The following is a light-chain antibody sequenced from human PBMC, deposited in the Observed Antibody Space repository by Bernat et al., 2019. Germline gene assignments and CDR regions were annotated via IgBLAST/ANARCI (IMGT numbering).Light chain of an antibody. CDR2: WAS. CDR3: QQYYSTPRT. Sequence: DIVMTQSPDSLAVSLGERATINCKSSQSVLYSSSKQNYLAWYQQKSGQPPKLLIYWASTRASGVPDRFSGSGSGTDFTLTISSLQAEDVAVYYCQQYYSTPRTFGQGTKVEIK. CDR1: QSVLYSSSKQNY. V-gene: IGKV4-1*01. J-gene: IGKJ1*01.